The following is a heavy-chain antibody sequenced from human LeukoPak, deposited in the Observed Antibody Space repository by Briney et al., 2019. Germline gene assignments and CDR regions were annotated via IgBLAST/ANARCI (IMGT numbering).Heavy chain of an antibody. CDR1: GYTFTSYG. J-gene: IGHJ4*02. V-gene: IGHV1-18*01. D-gene: IGHD2-21*01. CDR2: ISAYNGNT. Sequence: ASVKVSCKASGYTFTSYGISWVRQAPGQGLEWMGWISAYNGNTNYAQKLQGRVTMTTDTSTSTAYMELRSLRSDDTAVYYCARDQADCGGDCYPTDYWGQGTLVTVSS. CDR3: ARDQADCGGDCYPTDY.